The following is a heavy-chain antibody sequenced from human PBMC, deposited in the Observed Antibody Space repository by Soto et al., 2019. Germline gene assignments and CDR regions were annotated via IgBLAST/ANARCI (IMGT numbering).Heavy chain of an antibody. V-gene: IGHV2-5*02. D-gene: IGHD1-1*01. J-gene: IGHJ2*01. CDR3: AHERADSWYFDL. Sequence: QITLKESGPTLVKPTQTLTLTCTCSGFSHSTSGVGLGWIRQPPGNALEWLALIYWDDDKRYSPSLKSRLTITKDTSKNQVVPTMTNMDPVDTATYYCAHERADSWYFDLWGRGTLVTVSS. CDR1: GFSHSTSGVG. CDR2: IYWDDDK.